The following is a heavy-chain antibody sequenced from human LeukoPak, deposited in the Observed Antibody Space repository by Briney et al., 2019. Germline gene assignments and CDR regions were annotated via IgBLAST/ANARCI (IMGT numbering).Heavy chain of an antibody. CDR1: GGSISSGGYY. J-gene: IGHJ4*02. V-gene: IGHV4-31*03. D-gene: IGHD3-22*01. CDR3: ARSGDSSGYYLDFDY. Sequence: SQTLSLTCTVSGGSISSGGYYWSWIRQHPGKGLEWIGYIYYSGSTYYNPSLKSRVTISVDTSKNQFSLKLSSVTAADTPVYYCARSGDSSGYYLDFDYWGQGTLVTVSS. CDR2: IYYSGST.